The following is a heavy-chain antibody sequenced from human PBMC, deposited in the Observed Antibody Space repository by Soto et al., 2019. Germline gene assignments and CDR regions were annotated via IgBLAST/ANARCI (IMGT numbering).Heavy chain of an antibody. CDR3: ARRGYCSGGSCYSEDGMDV. D-gene: IGHD2-15*01. J-gene: IGHJ6*02. V-gene: IGHV5-51*01. CDR2: IYPGDSDT. CDR1: GYSFTSYW. Sequence: GESLKISCKGSGYSFTSYWIGWVRQMPGKGLEWMGIIYPGDSDTRYSPSFQGQVTISADKSISTAYLQWSSLKASDTAMYYCARRGYCSGGSCYSEDGMDVWGQGTTVTVSS.